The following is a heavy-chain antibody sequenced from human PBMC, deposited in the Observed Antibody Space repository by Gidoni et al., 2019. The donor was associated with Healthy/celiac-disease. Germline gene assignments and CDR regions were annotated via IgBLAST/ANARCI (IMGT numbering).Heavy chain of an antibody. V-gene: IGHV4-39*01. CDR2: IYYSGST. Sequence: QLQLQESGPGLVTPSETLSLTCPVSGGSISSSSYYWGWIRQPPGKGREWIGSIYYSGSTYYNPSLKSRVTISVDTAKNQFSRKLSSVTAADTAVYYCASGKAGSVDYWGQGTLVTVSS. J-gene: IGHJ4*02. CDR1: GGSISSSSYY. CDR3: ASGKAGSVDY. D-gene: IGHD6-13*01.